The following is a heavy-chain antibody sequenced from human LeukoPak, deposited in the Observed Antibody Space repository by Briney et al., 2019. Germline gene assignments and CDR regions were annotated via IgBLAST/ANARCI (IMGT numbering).Heavy chain of an antibody. CDR3: VKDDSNSFDS. D-gene: IGHD4-11*01. CDR2: ISSEGGST. J-gene: IGHJ4*02. V-gene: IGHV3-64D*09. Sequence: GGSLRLSCSASGFTFSSYAMHWVRLAPGKGLEYVSLISSEGGSTYYPDSVKGRFTISRDNSKNTLYLQMSGLRAEGTAVYYCVKDDSNSFDSWGQGTLVTVSS. CDR1: GFTFSSYA.